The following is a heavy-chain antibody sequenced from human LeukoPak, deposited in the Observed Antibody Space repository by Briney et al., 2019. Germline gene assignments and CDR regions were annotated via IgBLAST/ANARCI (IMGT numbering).Heavy chain of an antibody. CDR3: ARLFYYDGY. CDR2: IYYSGST. J-gene: IGHJ4*02. V-gene: IGHV4-39*01. D-gene: IGHD3-22*01. CDR1: GGSISSSSYY. Sequence: SETLSLTCTVSGGSISSSSYYWGWIRQPPGKGLEWIGSIYYSGSTYYNPSLKSRVTISVDTSKNQFSLKLSSVTAADTAVYYCARLFYYDGYWGQGTLVTVSS.